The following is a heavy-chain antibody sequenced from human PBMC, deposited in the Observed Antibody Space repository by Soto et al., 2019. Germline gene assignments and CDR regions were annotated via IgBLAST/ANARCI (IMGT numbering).Heavy chain of an antibody. D-gene: IGHD6-13*01. V-gene: IGHV3-33*01. J-gene: IGHJ5*02. CDR2: IWYDGSNK. CDR3: ARGLGIAANWFDP. Sequence: QVQLVESGGGVVQPERSLRLSCAASGFTFSSYGMHWVRQAPGKGLEWVAVIWYDGSNKYYADSVKGRFTISRDNSKNTLYLQMNSLRAEDTAVYYCARGLGIAANWFDPWGQGTLVTVSS. CDR1: GFTFSSYG.